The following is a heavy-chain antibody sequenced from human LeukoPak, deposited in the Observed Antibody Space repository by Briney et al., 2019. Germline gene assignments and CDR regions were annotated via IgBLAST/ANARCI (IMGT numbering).Heavy chain of an antibody. D-gene: IGHD2-15*01. CDR3: ATSAGVVVVAAYFDY. CDR2: IIPILGIA. V-gene: IGHV1-69*02. J-gene: IGHJ4*02. CDR1: GGTFSSYT. Sequence: ASVKVSCKASGGTFSSYTISWVRRAPGQGLEWMGRIIPILGIANYAQKFQGRVTITADKSTSTAYMELSSLRSEDTAVYYCATSAGVVVVAAYFDYWGQGTLVTVSS.